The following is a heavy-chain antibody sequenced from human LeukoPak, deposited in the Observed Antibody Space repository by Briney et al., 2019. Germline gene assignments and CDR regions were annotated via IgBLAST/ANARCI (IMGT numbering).Heavy chain of an antibody. CDR3: ATRPPYCSSTSCYQHDY. J-gene: IGHJ4*02. D-gene: IGHD2-2*01. Sequence: SVKVSCKASGGTFSSSAISWVRQAPGQGLEWMGGIIPIFGTANYAQKFRGRVTITTDESTSTAYMELSSLRSDDTAVYYCATRPPYCSSTSCYQHDYWGQRTLVTVSS. V-gene: IGHV1-69*05. CDR2: IIPIFGTA. CDR1: GGTFSSSA.